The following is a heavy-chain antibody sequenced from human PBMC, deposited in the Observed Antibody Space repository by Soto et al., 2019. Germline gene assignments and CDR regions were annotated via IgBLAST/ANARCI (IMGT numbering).Heavy chain of an antibody. J-gene: IGHJ6*02. CDR2: AYYRSKWFD. CDR1: GDSVSSDSAA. D-gene: IGHD2-15*01. CDR3: ARVRYCRGGSCYYGMDV. V-gene: IGHV6-1*01. Sequence: SQTLSLTCAISGDSVSSDSAAWNWIRQSPSRGLEWLGRAYYRSKWFDDYALSVKSRITITPDTSRNQLSQQLNSVTPEDTAVYYCARVRYCRGGSCYYGMDVWGQGTTVTVSS.